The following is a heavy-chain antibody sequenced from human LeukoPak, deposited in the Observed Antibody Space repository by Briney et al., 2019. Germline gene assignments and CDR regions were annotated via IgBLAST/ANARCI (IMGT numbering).Heavy chain of an antibody. CDR2: IIPILGIA. V-gene: IGHV1-69*04. J-gene: IGHJ4*02. D-gene: IGHD5-24*01. Sequence: ASVKVSCKASGGTFSSYAISWVRQVPGQGLEWMGRIIPILGIANYAQKFQGRVTITADKSTSTAYMELSSLRSEDTAVYYCARGDGYNLCYWGQGTLVTVSS. CDR3: ARGDGYNLCY. CDR1: GGTFSSYA.